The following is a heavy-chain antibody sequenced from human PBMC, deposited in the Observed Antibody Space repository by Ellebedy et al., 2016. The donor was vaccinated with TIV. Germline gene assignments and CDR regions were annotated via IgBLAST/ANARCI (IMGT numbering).Heavy chain of an antibody. D-gene: IGHD5-24*01. CDR3: ARDLHRWLQSSGYGMDV. CDR1: GFTFSSYS. Sequence: GESLKISCAASGFTFSSYSMNWVRQAPGKGLEWVSYISSSSSTIYYADSVKGRFTISRDNAKNSLYLQMNSLRDEDTAVYYCARDLHRWLQSSGYGMDVWGQGTTVTVSS. V-gene: IGHV3-48*02. J-gene: IGHJ6*02. CDR2: ISSSSSTI.